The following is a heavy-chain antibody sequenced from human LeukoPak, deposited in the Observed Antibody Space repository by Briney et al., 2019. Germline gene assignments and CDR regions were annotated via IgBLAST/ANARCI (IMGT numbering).Heavy chain of an antibody. CDR1: GGSITSYH. J-gene: IGHJ6*03. CDR3: ARERAGKVWYYYYMDV. D-gene: IGHD4-23*01. Sequence: SETLSLTCTVSGGSITSYHWSWIRQPAGKGLEWIGRIYTSGSTNYNPSLKSRVTMSVDTSKNQFSLKLSSVTAADTAVYYCARERAGKVWYYYYMDVWGKGTTVTISS. CDR2: IYTSGST. V-gene: IGHV4-4*07.